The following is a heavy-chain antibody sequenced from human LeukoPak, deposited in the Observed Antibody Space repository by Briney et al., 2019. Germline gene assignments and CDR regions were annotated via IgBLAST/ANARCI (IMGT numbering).Heavy chain of an antibody. CDR1: GFTFSSYA. CDR2: ISGSGGST. Sequence: PGGSLRPSCAASGFTFSSYAMSWVRQAPGKGLEWVSAISGSGGSTYYADSVKGRFTISRDNSKNTLYLQMNSLRAEDTAVYYCAKDLASHPAAGTPLDYWGQGTLVTVSS. V-gene: IGHV3-23*01. J-gene: IGHJ4*02. D-gene: IGHD6-13*01. CDR3: AKDLASHPAAGTPLDY.